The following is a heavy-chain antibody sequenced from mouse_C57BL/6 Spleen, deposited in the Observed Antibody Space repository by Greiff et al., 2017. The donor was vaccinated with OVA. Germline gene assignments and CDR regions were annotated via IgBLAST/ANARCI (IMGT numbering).Heavy chain of an antibody. D-gene: IGHD4-1*01. CDR3: ARGGPGTPFDY. V-gene: IGHV5-17*01. J-gene: IGHJ2*01. CDR1: GFTFSDYG. Sequence: EVKLVESGGGLVKPGGSLKLSCAASGFTFSDYGMHWVRQAPEKGLEWVAYISSGSSTIYYADTVKGRFTISRDNAKNTLFLRMTRLRSEDTAMDYCARGGPGTPFDYWGKGTTLTVSS. CDR2: ISSGSSTI.